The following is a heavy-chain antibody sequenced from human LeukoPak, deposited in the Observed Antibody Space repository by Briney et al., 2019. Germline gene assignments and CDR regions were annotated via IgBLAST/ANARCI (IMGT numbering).Heavy chain of an antibody. CDR1: GFSFSSYW. CDR3: AKVRDVLLWFGELS. D-gene: IGHD3-10*01. V-gene: IGHV3-7*01. J-gene: IGHJ4*02. Sequence: GGSLRLSCAASGFSFSSYWMSWVRQAPGKGLEWVANIKQDGSEKYYLDSVKGRFTISRDSAKNSLYLQMYSLRAEDTAVYYCAKVRDVLLWFGELSGGQGTLVTVSS. CDR2: IKQDGSEK.